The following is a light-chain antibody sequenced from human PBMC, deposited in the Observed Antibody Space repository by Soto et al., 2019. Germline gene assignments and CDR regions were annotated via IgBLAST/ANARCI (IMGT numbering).Light chain of an antibody. Sequence: DLQMISNQRSLSASVEGVDTSGRRAIQSIGKHLNWYRQKPGKAPNFLIYYVSNLQRGVPSRFSGSASGTDFTLTMNSLQPEDFATYYCQQGYSSAITFGQGTRLDIK. V-gene: IGKV1-39*01. J-gene: IGKJ5*01. CDR2: YVS. CDR3: QQGYSSAIT. CDR1: QSIGKH.